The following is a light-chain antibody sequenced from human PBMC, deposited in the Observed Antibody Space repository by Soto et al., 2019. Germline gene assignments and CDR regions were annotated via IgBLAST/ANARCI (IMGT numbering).Light chain of an antibody. CDR2: DTS. V-gene: IGKV3-11*01. CDR1: QSISIY. CDR3: QNRSNWHPLT. Sequence: EIVLTQSPATLSLSPGERATLSCRASQSISIYLAWYQQKPGQPPRLLIYDTSNRAPGIPARFSGGGSGTDCTLTISSLEPEDFAIYYCQNRSNWHPLTFGGGTKVEIK. J-gene: IGKJ4*01.